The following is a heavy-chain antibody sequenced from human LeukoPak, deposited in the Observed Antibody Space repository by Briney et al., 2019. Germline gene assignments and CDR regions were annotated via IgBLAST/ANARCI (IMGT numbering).Heavy chain of an antibody. Sequence: ASVTVSCTASGGTFSSYAISWVRQDPGQGLGWMGGIIPIFGTTNYAQKFQGRVTITADESTSTAYMELSNLRSEDTAVYYCARELKVVPAAMRANDAFDIWGQGTMVTVSS. D-gene: IGHD2-2*01. CDR3: ARELKVVPAAMRANDAFDI. V-gene: IGHV1-69*13. CDR1: GGTFSSYA. J-gene: IGHJ3*02. CDR2: IIPIFGTT.